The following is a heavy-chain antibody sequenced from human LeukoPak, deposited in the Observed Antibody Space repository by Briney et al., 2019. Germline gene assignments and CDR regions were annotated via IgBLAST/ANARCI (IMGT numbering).Heavy chain of an antibody. V-gene: IGHV4-31*03. CDR3: ARGYGPFDP. D-gene: IGHD5-12*01. Sequence: SQTLSLTCTVSGDSITSGGHYWSWIRRYPGKGLEWIGYIHDTGSPFYNPSLKSRLTISIDTSKNQFSLKLTSVTAADTAVYYCARGYGPFDPWGQGALVTVSS. J-gene: IGHJ5*02. CDR1: GDSITSGGHY. CDR2: IHDTGSP.